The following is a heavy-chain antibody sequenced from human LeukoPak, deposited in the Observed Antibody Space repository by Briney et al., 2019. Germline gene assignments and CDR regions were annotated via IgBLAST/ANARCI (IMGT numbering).Heavy chain of an antibody. CDR1: GGSISGYY. V-gene: IGHV4-59*08. D-gene: IGHD6-19*01. CDR3: ARLASSGWSHCDY. CDR2: IYYSGST. J-gene: IGHJ4*02. Sequence: SETLSLTCTVSGGSISGYYWSWIRQPPGKGPEWIGYIYYSGSTNYNPSLKSRVTISVDTSKNQFSLKMSSVTAADTAVYYCARLASSGWSHCDYWGQGTLVTVSS.